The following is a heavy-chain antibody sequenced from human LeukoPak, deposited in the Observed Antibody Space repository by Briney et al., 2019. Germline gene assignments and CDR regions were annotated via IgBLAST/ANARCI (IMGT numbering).Heavy chain of an antibody. V-gene: IGHV3-49*03. J-gene: IGHJ4*02. CDR3: TRESFDYGDYVRTYYFDY. D-gene: IGHD4-17*01. CDR2: IRSKAYGGTT. CDR1: GFTFGDYP. Sequence: PGGSLRLSCTGSGFTFGDYPMSWFRQAPGKGLEWVGFIRSKAYGGTTEYAASVKGRFIISRDDSKSIACLQMNSLRTEDTAVYYCTRESFDYGDYVRTYYFDYWGQGTLVTVSS.